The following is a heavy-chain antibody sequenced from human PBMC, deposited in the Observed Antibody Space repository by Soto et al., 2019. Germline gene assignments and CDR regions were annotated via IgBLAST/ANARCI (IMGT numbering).Heavy chain of an antibody. J-gene: IGHJ6*02. V-gene: IGHV5-10-1*01. CDR1: GYIFTSYW. D-gene: IGHD3-10*01. CDR2: IDPSDSYT. CDR3: ARRVVWFGDLSNGMDG. Sequence: PGESLKISCNGSGYIFTSYWISWGRQMRGKGLEWMGRIDPSDSYTNYSPSFQGHVTISADKSISTAYLQWSSLKASDTAMYYCARRVVWFGDLSNGMDGWGQGTTVTVSS.